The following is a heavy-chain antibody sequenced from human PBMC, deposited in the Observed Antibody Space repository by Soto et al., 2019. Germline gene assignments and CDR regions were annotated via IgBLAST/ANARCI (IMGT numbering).Heavy chain of an antibody. Sequence: EVQLLESGGGLVQPGGSLRLCCAASGFTFSSYAMSWVRQAPGKGLEWVSAISGSGGSTYYADSVKGRFTISRDNSKNTLYLQMNSLRAEDTAVYYCAKDPFVLDLINWLDPLGQGTLVTVSS. D-gene: IGHD6-6*01. J-gene: IGHJ5*02. CDR1: GFTFSSYA. CDR2: ISGSGGST. CDR3: AKDPFVLDLINWLDP. V-gene: IGHV3-23*01.